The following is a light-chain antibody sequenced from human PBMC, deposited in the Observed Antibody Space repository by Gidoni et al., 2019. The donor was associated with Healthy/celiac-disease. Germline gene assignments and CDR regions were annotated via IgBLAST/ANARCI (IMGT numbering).Light chain of an antibody. CDR3: QQRSNWPIT. J-gene: IGKJ5*01. CDR2: DAS. Sequence: EIVLTQSPATLSLSPGERATLSCRASQSVSSYLAWYQQKPGQAPRLLIYDASNRATGIPARFSGSGSGTDFTLTISSLAPEDFAVYYCQQRSNWPITVGQGTRLEIK. V-gene: IGKV3-11*01. CDR1: QSVSSY.